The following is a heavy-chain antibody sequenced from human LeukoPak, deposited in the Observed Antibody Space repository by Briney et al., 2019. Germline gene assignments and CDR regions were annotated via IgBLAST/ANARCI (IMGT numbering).Heavy chain of an antibody. J-gene: IGHJ4*02. CDR2: ISYDGSNK. CDR3: AREIAVAYDY. D-gene: IGHD6-19*01. CDR1: GFSFSSYA. Sequence: GGSLRLSCAASGFSFSSYAMHWVRQAPGKGLEWVAVISYDGSNKYYADSVKGRFTISRDNSKNTLYLQMNSLRAEDTAVYYCAREIAVAYDYWGQGTLVTVSS. V-gene: IGHV3-30-3*01.